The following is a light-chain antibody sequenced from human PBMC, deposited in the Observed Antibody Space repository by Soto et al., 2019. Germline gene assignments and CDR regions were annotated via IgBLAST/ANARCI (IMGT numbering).Light chain of an antibody. J-gene: IGKJ2*01. CDR2: KAS. CDR1: QNIFRW. V-gene: IGKV1-5*03. CDR3: QQSSSYSYT. Sequence: DIQMTQSPSTLSASVGDRVTITCRASQNIFRWLAWYQQKPGKAPKLLIYKASSLPSGVPSRFSGSGSGTEFTLTISSLQPEDSAIYYCQQSSSYSYTFGQGTKLEVK.